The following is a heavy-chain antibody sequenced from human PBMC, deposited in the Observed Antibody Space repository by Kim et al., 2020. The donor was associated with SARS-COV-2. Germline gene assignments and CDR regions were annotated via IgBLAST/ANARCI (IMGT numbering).Heavy chain of an antibody. CDR3: ARTDGQWMVRPISYYFDY. V-gene: IGHV4-34*01. Sequence: LKSRVTISIDTSKNQFSLMLASVTAADTAVYYCARTDGQWMVRPISYYFDYWGQGTLVTVSS. D-gene: IGHD6-19*01. J-gene: IGHJ4*02.